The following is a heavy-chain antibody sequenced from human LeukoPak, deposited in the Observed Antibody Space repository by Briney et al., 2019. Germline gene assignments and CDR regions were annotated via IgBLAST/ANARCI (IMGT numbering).Heavy chain of an antibody. Sequence: GGSLRLSCAASGFTFSSYGMSWVRQAPGKGLEWVSAISGSGGSTYYADSVKGRFTISRDNSKNTLYLQMNSLRAEDTAVYYCAKARRGSGYCFDYWGQGTLVTVSS. V-gene: IGHV3-23*01. D-gene: IGHD3-22*01. CDR3: AKARRGSGYCFDY. J-gene: IGHJ4*02. CDR2: ISGSGGST. CDR1: GFTFSSYG.